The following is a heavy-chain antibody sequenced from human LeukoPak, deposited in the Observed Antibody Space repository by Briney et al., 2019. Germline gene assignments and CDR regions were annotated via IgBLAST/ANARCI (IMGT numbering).Heavy chain of an antibody. CDR1: GGSFSGYY. D-gene: IGHD3-3*01. CDR2: INHSGST. V-gene: IGHV4-34*01. J-gene: IGHJ4*02. CDR3: ATYIPRRVYYFDY. Sequence: SETLSLTCAVYGGSFSGYYWSWIRQPPGKGLGWIGEINHSGSTNYNPSLKSRVTISVDTSKNQFSLKLSSVTAADTAVYYCATYIPRRVYYFDYWGQGTLVTVSS.